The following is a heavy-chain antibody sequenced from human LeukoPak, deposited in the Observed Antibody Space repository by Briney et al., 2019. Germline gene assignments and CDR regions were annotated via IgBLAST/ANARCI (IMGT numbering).Heavy chain of an antibody. V-gene: IGHV4-59*08. Sequence: SETLSLTCTVSGGSVSSYYWSWIRQPPGKGLEYIGYVYYSGSTNYNPSLKSRVTISVDTSKNQFSLKLSSVTAADTAVYYCAKQKGPVTFDIWGQGTMVTVSS. CDR2: VYYSGST. CDR1: GGSVSSYY. CDR3: AKQKGPVTFDI. J-gene: IGHJ3*02. D-gene: IGHD3-22*01.